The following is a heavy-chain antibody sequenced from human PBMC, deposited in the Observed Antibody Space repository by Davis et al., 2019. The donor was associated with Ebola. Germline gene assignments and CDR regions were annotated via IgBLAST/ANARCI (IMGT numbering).Heavy chain of an antibody. V-gene: IGHV1-46*01. CDR2: INPSGGST. CDR3: ARGWQLVSVLDY. J-gene: IGHJ4*02. D-gene: IGHD6-6*01. Sequence: AASVNVSCKASGCTFSSYAISWVRQAPGQGLEWMGIINPSGGSTSYVQKFQGRVTMTRDTSTSTVYMELSSLGSEDTAVYYCARGWQLVSVLDYWGQGTLVTVSS. CDR1: GCTFSSYA.